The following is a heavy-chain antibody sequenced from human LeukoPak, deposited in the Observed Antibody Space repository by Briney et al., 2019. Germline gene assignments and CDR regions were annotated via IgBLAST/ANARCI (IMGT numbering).Heavy chain of an antibody. V-gene: IGHV3-23*01. CDR1: GFTFSSYA. D-gene: IGHD3-22*01. Sequence: GGSPRLSCAASGFTFSSYAMSWVRQAPGKGLEWVSGISGSGDNTYYADSVKGRFTISRDNSKNTLYVQVNSLGTEDTAAYYCAKGSYYDSSGSFYFDYWGQGTLVTVSS. CDR2: ISGSGDNT. J-gene: IGHJ4*02. CDR3: AKGSYYDSSGSFYFDY.